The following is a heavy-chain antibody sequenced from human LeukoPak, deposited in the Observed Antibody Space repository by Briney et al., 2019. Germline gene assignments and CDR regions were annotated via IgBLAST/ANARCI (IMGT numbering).Heavy chain of an antibody. J-gene: IGHJ4*02. D-gene: IGHD5-18*01. CDR1: GHTFTDYY. CDR3: ARMAMDPAMVTNFFDL. Sequence: ASVTVSCKASGHTFTDYYMYWVRQAPGQGPECMGVIHPSGGSTTSAQKFQGRVTLTKDTATSTIYIELSSLRSDDTAVYYCARMAMDPAMVTNFFDLWGQGTLLIVSA. CDR2: IHPSGGST. V-gene: IGHV1-46*01.